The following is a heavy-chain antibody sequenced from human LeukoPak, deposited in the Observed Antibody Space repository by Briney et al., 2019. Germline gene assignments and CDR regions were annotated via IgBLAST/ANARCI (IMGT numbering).Heavy chain of an antibody. CDR2: IIPILGIA. Sequence: ASVKVSCKASGGTFSSYAISWVRQAPGQGLEWMGRIIPILGIANYAQKFQGRVTITADKSTSTAYMELSSLRSEDTAVYYCARDYSRRVNYMDVWGRGTTVTVSS. CDR1: GGTFSSYA. D-gene: IGHD4-11*01. CDR3: ARDYSRRVNYMDV. V-gene: IGHV1-69*04. J-gene: IGHJ6*03.